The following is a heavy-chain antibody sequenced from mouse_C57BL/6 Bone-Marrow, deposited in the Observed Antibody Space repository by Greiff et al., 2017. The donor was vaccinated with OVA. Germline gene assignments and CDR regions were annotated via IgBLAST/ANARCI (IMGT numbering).Heavy chain of an antibody. CDR2: IDPSDSYT. V-gene: IGHV1-50*01. Sequence: QVQLQQPGAELVKPGASVKLSCKASGYTFTSYWMQWVKQRPGQGLEWIGEIDPSDSYTNYNQKFKGKATLTVDTSSSTAYMQLSSLTSEDSAVYNWASVGDWFDYGGQGTTLTVSS. CDR1: GYTFTSYW. D-gene: IGHD3-1*01. CDR3: ASVGDWFDY. J-gene: IGHJ2*01.